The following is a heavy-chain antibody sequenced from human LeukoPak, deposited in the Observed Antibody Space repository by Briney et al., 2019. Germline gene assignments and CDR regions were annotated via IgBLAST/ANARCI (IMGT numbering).Heavy chain of an antibody. CDR3: ARDRHSSGWSPYWYFDL. Sequence: PGGSLRLSCAASGFTVSSNYMSWVRQAPGKGLEWVSVIYSGGSTYYADSVKGRFTISRDNSKNTLYLQMNSLRAEDTAVYYCARDRHSSGWSPYWYFDLWGRGTLVTVSS. CDR1: GFTVSSNY. V-gene: IGHV3-53*01. CDR2: IYSGGST. J-gene: IGHJ2*01. D-gene: IGHD6-19*01.